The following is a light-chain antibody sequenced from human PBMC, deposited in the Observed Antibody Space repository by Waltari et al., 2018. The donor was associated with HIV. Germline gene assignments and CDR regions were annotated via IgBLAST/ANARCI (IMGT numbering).Light chain of an antibody. CDR3: AAWDDSLNGVV. J-gene: IGLJ2*01. CDR2: SND. CDR1: TSNIGQNT. Sequence: QSVLTQPPSASGTPGQGVTISCSGSTSNIGQNTVNWYQQFPGTAPKLLIYSNDQRPSGVPDRFSGSKSGTSASLAISRLQSEDDTDYYCAAWDDSLNGVVFGGGTTLTVL. V-gene: IGLV1-44*01.